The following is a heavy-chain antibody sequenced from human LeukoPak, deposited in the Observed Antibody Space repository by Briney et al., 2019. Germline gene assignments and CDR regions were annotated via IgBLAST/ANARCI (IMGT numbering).Heavy chain of an antibody. J-gene: IGHJ4*02. CDR3: ATELLWFGRASRPLGY. D-gene: IGHD3-10*01. Sequence: PGGSLRLSCEGSAFIFSGHWMNWVRQTPGKGLEWVASIKEDGSERQYVDSVKGRFSISRDNTKGSLFLQLNSLRAEDTAVYYCATELLWFGRASRPLGYWGQGTLVTVSS. CDR1: AFIFSGHW. V-gene: IGHV3-7*03. CDR2: IKEDGSER.